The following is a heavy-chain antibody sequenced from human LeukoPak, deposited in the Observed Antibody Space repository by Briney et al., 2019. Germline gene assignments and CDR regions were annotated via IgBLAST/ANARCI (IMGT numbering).Heavy chain of an antibody. V-gene: IGHV1-18*04. D-gene: IGHD6-19*01. CDR2: ISAYNGNT. Sequence: ASVKVSCKASGYTFTNYALSWMRQAPGQGLEWMGWISAYNGNTNYAQKFQGRVTMTTDTSTSTAYLELRSLRSDDTAVYYCARDRVAGAFYFDYWGQGTLVTVSS. CDR3: ARDRVAGAFYFDY. CDR1: GYTFTNYA. J-gene: IGHJ4*02.